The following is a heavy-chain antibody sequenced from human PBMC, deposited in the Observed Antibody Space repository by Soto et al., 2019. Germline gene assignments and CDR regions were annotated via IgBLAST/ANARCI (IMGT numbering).Heavy chain of an antibody. D-gene: IGHD1-26*01. CDR1: GFTVSSNY. CDR3: ATFIVGATM. CDR2: IYSGGST. V-gene: IGHV3-53*01. J-gene: IGHJ4*02. Sequence: GWSLRLSCAVAGFTVSSNYMSWVRQAPGKGLEWVSLIYSGGSTYYADSVKGRFTISRDNSKNTLYLQMNSLRAEDTAVYYCATFIVGATMWGPGTLVTGSS.